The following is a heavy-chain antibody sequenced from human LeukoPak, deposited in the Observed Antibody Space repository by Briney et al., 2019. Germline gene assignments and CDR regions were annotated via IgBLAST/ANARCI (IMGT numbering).Heavy chain of an antibody. CDR1: GYTLTELS. CDR2: FDPEDGET. D-gene: IGHD6-19*01. Sequence: ASVKVSCKVSGYTLTELSMHWVRQAPGKGLEWMGGFDPEDGETIYAQNFQGRVTMTEDTSTDTVYMELSSLKSKDTAVYYCATVSLMSVAPDNWFDPWGQGTLVTVSS. J-gene: IGHJ5*02. V-gene: IGHV1-24*01. CDR3: ATVSLMSVAPDNWFDP.